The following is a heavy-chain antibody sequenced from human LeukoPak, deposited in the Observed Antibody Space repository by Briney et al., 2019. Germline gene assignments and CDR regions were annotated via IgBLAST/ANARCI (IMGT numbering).Heavy chain of an antibody. J-gene: IGHJ4*02. Sequence: PGRSLRLSCAASGFTFSSYAMHWVRQAPGKGLEWVAVISYDGSNKYYADSVKGRFTISRDNSKNTLYLQMNSLRAEDTAVYFCARDPSHTYYFDYWGQGTLVTVSS. CDR3: ARDPSHTYYFDY. V-gene: IGHV3-30-3*01. CDR1: GFTFSSYA. D-gene: IGHD2-2*02. CDR2: ISYDGSNK.